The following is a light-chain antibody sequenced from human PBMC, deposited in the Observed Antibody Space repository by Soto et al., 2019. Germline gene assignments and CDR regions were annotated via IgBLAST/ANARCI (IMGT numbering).Light chain of an antibody. J-gene: IGKJ1*01. V-gene: IGKV3-20*01. CDR3: QQYDSSHRA. Sequence: DIVWTQPPGTLSLSPGERATLSCRASQNLYSNYLAWYQQKPVHAPRLLIYAAFVRATGIPDRFSGSGSRTDFTLTISGLEPEDFAVYYFQQYDSSHRAFGQGTKVDIK. CDR2: AAF. CDR1: QNLYSNY.